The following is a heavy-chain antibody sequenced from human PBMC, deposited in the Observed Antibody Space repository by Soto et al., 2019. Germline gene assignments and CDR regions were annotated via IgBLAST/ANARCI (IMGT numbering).Heavy chain of an antibody. CDR3: ARRYGGNLDY. CDR2: IYYIGGT. Sequence: QVQLQESGPGLVKPSETLSLTCTVSGGSISSYYWSWIRQPPGKGLEWIGYIYYIGGTNYNPSLKSRVTTSVDSAKNHFSPKLSSVTAADTAVYYCARRYGGNLDYWGQGTLVTVSS. J-gene: IGHJ4*02. CDR1: GGSISSYY. V-gene: IGHV4-59*08. D-gene: IGHD1-26*01.